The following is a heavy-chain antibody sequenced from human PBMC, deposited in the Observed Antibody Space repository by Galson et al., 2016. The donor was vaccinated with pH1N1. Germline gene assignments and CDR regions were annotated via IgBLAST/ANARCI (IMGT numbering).Heavy chain of an antibody. CDR2: IIPILGLP. J-gene: IGHJ4*02. V-gene: IGHV1-69*10. D-gene: IGHD3-22*01. CDR3: GSYYSSAYYYPKIEH. CDR1: GGSFTRYA. Sequence: SVKVSCKASGGSFTRYAISWVRQAPGQGLEWIGRIIPILGLPNYAQKFQGRVTMTADKSASTVYMELSSLRSEDTGVYYCGSYYSSAYYYPKIEHWGQGTLVTVSS.